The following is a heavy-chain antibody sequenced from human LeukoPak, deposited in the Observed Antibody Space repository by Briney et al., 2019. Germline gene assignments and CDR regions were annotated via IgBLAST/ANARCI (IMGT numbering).Heavy chain of an antibody. V-gene: IGHV3-7*01. CDR1: GFTLSTYW. Sequence: GGSLRLSCEAPGFTLSTYWISWVRQAPGKGLEWVANIKEDGRERYYVDSVKGRFTISRDNAKNSLYLQMNSLRAEDTAVYYCAREVVYYYYMDVWGKGTTVTIS. J-gene: IGHJ6*03. CDR3: AREVVYYYYMDV. D-gene: IGHD2-15*01. CDR2: IKEDGRER.